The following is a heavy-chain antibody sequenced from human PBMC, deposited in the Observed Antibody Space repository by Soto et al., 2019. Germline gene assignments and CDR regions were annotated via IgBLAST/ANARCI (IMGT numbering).Heavy chain of an antibody. Sequence: GASVKVSCKASGYTFTSYGISWVRQAPGQGLEWMGWISTYSGNTDYAQKFQGRITMTTDTSTDTVYMELRSLGSDDTAVYFCARNLFGVIIMGDYWGQGTLVTVSS. CDR1: GYTFTSYG. CDR2: ISTYSGNT. J-gene: IGHJ4*02. CDR3: ARNLFGVIIMGDY. V-gene: IGHV1-18*04. D-gene: IGHD3-3*01.